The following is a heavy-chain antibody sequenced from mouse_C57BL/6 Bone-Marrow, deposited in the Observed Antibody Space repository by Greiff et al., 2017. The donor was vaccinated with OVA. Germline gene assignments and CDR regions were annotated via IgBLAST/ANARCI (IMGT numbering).Heavy chain of an antibody. D-gene: IGHD1-1*01. CDR2: IYPSDSET. Sequence: QVQLQQPGAELVRPGSSVKLSCKASGYTFTSYWMDWVKQRPGQGLEWIGNIYPSDSETHYNQKFKDKATLTVDKSSSTAYMHLSSLTSEDSAVDDCARRGSTWFAYWGQGTLVTVSA. V-gene: IGHV1-61*01. CDR1: GYTFTSYW. CDR3: ARRGSTWFAY. J-gene: IGHJ3*01.